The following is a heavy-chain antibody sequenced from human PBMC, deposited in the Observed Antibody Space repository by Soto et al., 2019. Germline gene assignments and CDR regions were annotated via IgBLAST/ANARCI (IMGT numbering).Heavy chain of an antibody. CDR1: GFTFSGSA. J-gene: IGHJ6*02. V-gene: IGHV3-73*01. CDR3: TRRGPAATKQTNRGYYYYGMDV. CDR2: IRSKANSYAT. Sequence: GGSLRLSCAASGFTFSGSAMHWVRQASGKGLEWVGRIRSKANSYATAYAASVKGRFTISRDDSKNTAYLQMNSLKTEDTAVYYCTRRGPAATKQTNRGYYYYGMDVWGQGTTVTVSS. D-gene: IGHD2-15*01.